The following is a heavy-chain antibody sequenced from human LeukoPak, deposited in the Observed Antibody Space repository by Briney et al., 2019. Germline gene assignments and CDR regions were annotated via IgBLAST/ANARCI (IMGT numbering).Heavy chain of an antibody. Sequence: GGSLRLSCAASGFTFSSYAMTWVRQAPGKGLEWVSRISGSGAATYYADSVKGRFTISRDNSKNTLYLQMNSLRAEDTAVYYCAKVLQYYYYGMDVWGQGTTVTVSS. CDR3: AKVLQYYYYGMDV. CDR1: GFTFSSYA. D-gene: IGHD5-24*01. V-gene: IGHV3-23*01. CDR2: ISGSGAAT. J-gene: IGHJ6*02.